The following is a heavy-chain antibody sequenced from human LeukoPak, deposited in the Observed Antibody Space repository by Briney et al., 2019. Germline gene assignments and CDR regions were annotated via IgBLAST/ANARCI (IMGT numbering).Heavy chain of an antibody. V-gene: IGHV3-9*01. CDR3: ARPAYTAAYDL. J-gene: IGHJ3*01. CDR1: GFTFDDYA. D-gene: IGHD3-16*01. Sequence: GGSLRLSCAASGFTFDDYAMHWVRQGPGKGLEWVSGISWNSRSIGYADSVRGRFTISRDNAKNSLYLQMNYLRAEDTAVYYCARPAYTAAYDLWGQGTMVTVSS. CDR2: ISWNSRSI.